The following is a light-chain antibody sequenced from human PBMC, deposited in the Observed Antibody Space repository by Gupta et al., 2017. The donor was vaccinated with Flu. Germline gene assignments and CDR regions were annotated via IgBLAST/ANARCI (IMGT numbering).Light chain of an antibody. CDR3: LVWASTSDHNCV. J-gene: IGLJ3*02. CDR2: DDG. Sequence: SYLVTQPPSVSVSPGQLARITCGGDNIGSKRVHWYLQKAGEAPVLVVCDDGDRPSGIPDRYSVAISGNMASLTPGGVEAGDEADDVCLVWASTSDHNCVFDGGTKVSVL. V-gene: IGLV3-21*02. CDR1: NIGSKR.